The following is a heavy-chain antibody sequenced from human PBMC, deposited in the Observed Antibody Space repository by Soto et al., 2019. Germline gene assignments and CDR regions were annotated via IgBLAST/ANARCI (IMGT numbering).Heavy chain of an antibody. J-gene: IGHJ4*02. CDR1: GFIFSSYA. Sequence: EVQLLESGGGLVQPGGSLRLSCAASGFIFSSYAMRWVRQAPVKGLEWVSAISGSGGSTYYADSVKGRFTISRDNSKNTLYLQMNSLRAEDTAVYYCARRGSGSYYDYWGQGTLVTVSS. CDR2: ISGSGGST. CDR3: ARRGSGSYYDY. V-gene: IGHV3-23*01. D-gene: IGHD1-26*01.